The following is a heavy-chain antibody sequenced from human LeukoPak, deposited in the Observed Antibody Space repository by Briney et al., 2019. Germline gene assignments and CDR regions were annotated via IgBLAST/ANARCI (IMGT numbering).Heavy chain of an antibody. CDR1: GFTFSSYA. Sequence: QPGASLRLSCAASGFTFSSYAMSWVRQAPGKGLEWVAVISYDGSNKYYADSVKGRFTISRDNSKNTLYLQMNSLRAEDTAVYYCARGSGGRTIWVVVPAAQSSNYYYYGMDVWGQGTTVTVSS. J-gene: IGHJ6*02. V-gene: IGHV3-30-3*01. CDR2: ISYDGSNK. CDR3: ARGSGGRTIWVVVPAAQSSNYYYYGMDV. D-gene: IGHD2-2*01.